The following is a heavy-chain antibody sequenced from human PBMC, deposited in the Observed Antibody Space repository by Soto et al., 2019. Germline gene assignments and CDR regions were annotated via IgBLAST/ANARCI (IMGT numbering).Heavy chain of an antibody. CDR1: GGTFSSYA. D-gene: IGHD3-10*01. Sequence: QVQLVQSGAEVKKPGSSVKVSCKASGGTFSSYAISWVRQAPGQGLEWMGGIIPIFGTANYAQKFQGRVTITADESTSTAYMELSSLRSEDTAVYYCASEGRFYYGSGSYLIQGYSYGMDVWGQGTTVTVSS. J-gene: IGHJ6*02. CDR3: ASEGRFYYGSGSYLIQGYSYGMDV. CDR2: IIPIFGTA. V-gene: IGHV1-69*01.